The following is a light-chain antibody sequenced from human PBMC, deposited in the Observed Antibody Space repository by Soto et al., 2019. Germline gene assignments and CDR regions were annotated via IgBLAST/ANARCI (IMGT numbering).Light chain of an antibody. V-gene: IGKV1-6*01. CDR1: QVIRND. CDR3: LHDHNYPWT. CDR2: GAS. Sequence: AIQMTQSPSSLSASVGDRVTITCRASQVIRNDLGWYQQKPGKAPKRLIYGASNLQSGVPSRFSGSGSGTDFTLTITSLQPEDFATYYCLHDHNYPWTFGQGTKVDIK. J-gene: IGKJ1*01.